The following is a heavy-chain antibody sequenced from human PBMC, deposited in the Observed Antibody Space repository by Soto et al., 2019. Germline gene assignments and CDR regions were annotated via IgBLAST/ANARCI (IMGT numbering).Heavy chain of an antibody. CDR2: ISGSDGKT. J-gene: IGHJ4*02. D-gene: IGHD3-3*01. Sequence: DVQLWECGGGLVQPGGSLRLSCAASGFSFGSYALSWVRQAPGKGLEWVSTISGSDGKTFYADSVKGRFSISRDTSQSTLYLQMNSLRADDTAMYYCARWSYLDYWGQGTRVTVSS. V-gene: IGHV3-23*01. CDR3: ARWSYLDY. CDR1: GFSFGSYA.